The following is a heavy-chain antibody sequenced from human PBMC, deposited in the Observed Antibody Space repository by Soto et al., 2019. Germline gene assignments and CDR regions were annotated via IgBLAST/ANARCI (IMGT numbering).Heavy chain of an antibody. CDR3: ARSCSSTSCSVEDYYYYMDV. V-gene: IGHV1-3*01. CDR1: GYTFTSYA. CDR2: INAGNGNT. J-gene: IGHJ6*03. D-gene: IGHD2-2*01. Sequence: ASVKVSCKASGYTFTSYAMHWVRQAPGQRLEWMGWINAGNGNTKYSQKFQGRVTITRDTSASTAYMELSSLRSEDTAVYYCARSCSSTSCSVEDYYYYMDVWGKGTTVTVSS.